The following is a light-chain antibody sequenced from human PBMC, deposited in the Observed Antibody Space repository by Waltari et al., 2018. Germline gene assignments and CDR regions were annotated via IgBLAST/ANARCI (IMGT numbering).Light chain of an antibody. CDR2: EDI. J-gene: IGLJ3*02. V-gene: IGLV3-10*01. CDR3: YSTDFSGHDRV. Sequence: SYELTQPPSVSVSPGQTARITFSGDALSKQYAYWYQQKSGQAPVLVIYEDIKRPTGIPERFSGSSSGTTATLTISGAHVDDEADYYCYSTDFSGHDRVFGGGTKLTIL. CDR1: ALSKQY.